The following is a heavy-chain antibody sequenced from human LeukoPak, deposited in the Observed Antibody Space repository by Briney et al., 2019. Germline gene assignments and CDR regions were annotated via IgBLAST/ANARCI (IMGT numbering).Heavy chain of an antibody. J-gene: IGHJ4*02. V-gene: IGHV3-23*01. D-gene: IGHD1-26*01. CDR1: GFTFSTYG. Sequence: PGGSLRLSCEASGFTFSTYGMSWVRQAPGKGLEWVSAISASAGSTYYADSVKGRFTISRDNSKNTLYLQMNSLRAEDTAVYYCARDRGGSYSAIDYWGQGTLVTVSS. CDR2: ISASAGST. CDR3: ARDRGGSYSAIDY.